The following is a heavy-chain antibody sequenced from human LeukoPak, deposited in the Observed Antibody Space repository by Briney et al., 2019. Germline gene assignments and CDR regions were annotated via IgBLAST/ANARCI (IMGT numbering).Heavy chain of an antibody. D-gene: IGHD6-13*01. J-gene: IGHJ4*02. Sequence: GGSLRLSCAASGFTFSTYAMYWVRQAPGKGLEWVAVILPDGSNSFYADSVKGRFTISRDNSKDTLFLQMSSLSSEDTALYYCARDTYASSGSPLIHWGQGTLVSVSS. CDR3: ARDTYASSGSPLIH. CDR1: GFTFSTYA. V-gene: IGHV3-30-3*01. CDR2: ILPDGSNS.